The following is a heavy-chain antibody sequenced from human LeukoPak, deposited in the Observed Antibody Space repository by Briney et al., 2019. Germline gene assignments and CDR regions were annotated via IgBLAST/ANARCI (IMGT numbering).Heavy chain of an antibody. V-gene: IGHV3-30*03. D-gene: IGHD6-19*01. CDR3: ARSLGSGWIHLVEY. CDR1: GFTFNTYA. J-gene: IGHJ4*02. Sequence: GGSLRLSCAASGFTFNTYALHWVRQAPGKGLEWVAVVSYDGGAKYYADSVKGRFTISRDNAKNTVDLQMYSLRAEDSAVYYCARSLGSGWIHLVEYWGQGTLVTVS. CDR2: VSYDGGAK.